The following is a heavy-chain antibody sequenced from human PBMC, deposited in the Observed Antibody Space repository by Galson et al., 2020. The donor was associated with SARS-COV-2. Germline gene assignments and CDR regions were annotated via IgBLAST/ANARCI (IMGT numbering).Heavy chain of an antibody. J-gene: IGHJ6*02. CDR2: INPNSGGT. CDR1: GYTFTGYY. V-gene: IGHV1-2*04. Sequence: ASVKVSCQASGYTFTGYYMHWVRQAPGQGLEWMGWINPNSGGTNYAQKFQGWVTMTRDTSISTAYMELSRLRSDDTAVYYCARTNETTIFGVVIGDYYYGMDIWGQGTTVTVSS. CDR3: ARTNETTIFGVVIGDYYYGMDI. D-gene: IGHD3-3*01.